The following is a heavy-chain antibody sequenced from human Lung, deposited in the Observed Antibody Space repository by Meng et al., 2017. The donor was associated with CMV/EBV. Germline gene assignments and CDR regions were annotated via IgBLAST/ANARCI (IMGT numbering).Heavy chain of an antibody. J-gene: IGHJ1*01. V-gene: IGHV4-4*02. CDR2: IPHRGSS. CDR1: GDSITNHNW. Sequence: QVPLRESGTALVKPSETLSLTCAVSGDSITNHNWWAWVRQPPGKGLEWIGEIPHRGSSAYNPSLKSRVSMSIDKSKNQFSLKLTSVTAADTAVYHCLRRSGGSVWGQGTLVTVSS. CDR3: LRRSGGSV. D-gene: IGHD3-10*01.